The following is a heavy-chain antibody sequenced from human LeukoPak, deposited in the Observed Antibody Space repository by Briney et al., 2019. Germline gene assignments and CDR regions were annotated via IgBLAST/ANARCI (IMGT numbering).Heavy chain of an antibody. Sequence: GASVKVSCKASGGTFSSYAISWVRPAPGQGLEWMGGIIPIFGTANYAQKFQGRVTITADESTSTAYMELSSLRSEDTAVYYCASKGNGYSYGFDYWGQGTLVTVSS. CDR1: GGTFSSYA. CDR3: ASKGNGYSYGFDY. V-gene: IGHV1-69*01. D-gene: IGHD5-18*01. J-gene: IGHJ4*02. CDR2: IIPIFGTA.